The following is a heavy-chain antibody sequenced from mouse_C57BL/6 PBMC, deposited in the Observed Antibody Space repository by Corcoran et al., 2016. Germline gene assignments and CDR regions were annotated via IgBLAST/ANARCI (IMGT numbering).Heavy chain of an antibody. V-gene: IGHV1-26*01. CDR1: GYTFTDYY. Sequence: EVQLQQSGPELVKPGASVKISCKASGYTFTDYYMNWVKRSHGKSLEWIGDINPNNGGTSYNQKFKGKATLTVDKSSSTAYMELRSLTSEDSAVYYCARGYYGNYYFDYWGQGTTLTVSS. J-gene: IGHJ2*01. CDR3: ARGYYGNYYFDY. CDR2: INPNNGGT. D-gene: IGHD2-1*01.